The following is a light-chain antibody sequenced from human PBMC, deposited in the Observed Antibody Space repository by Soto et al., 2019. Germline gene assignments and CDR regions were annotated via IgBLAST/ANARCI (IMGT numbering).Light chain of an antibody. J-gene: IGLJ2*01. CDR1: SSDVGGYDF. CDR3: SSYAGSSLPVA. CDR2: DVT. V-gene: IGLV2-8*01. Sequence: QSALTQPPSASGSPGQSVTISCTGASSDVGGYDFVSWYQQHPGKAPKLMIYDVTKPPSGVPDRFSGSKSGNTASLTVSGLQADDEADYYCSSYAGSSLPVAFGGGTKLTVL.